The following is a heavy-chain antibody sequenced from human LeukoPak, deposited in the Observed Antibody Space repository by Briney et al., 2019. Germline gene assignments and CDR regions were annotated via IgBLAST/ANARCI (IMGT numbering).Heavy chain of an antibody. CDR2: INHSGST. J-gene: IGHJ4*02. CDR1: GGSFSGYY. Sequence: SETLSLTCAVYGGSFSGYYWSWIRQPPGKGLEWIGEINHSGSTNYNPSLKSRVTISVDTSKNQFFLKLSSVTAADTAVYYCTRAYGDNDYWGQGTLVTVSS. D-gene: IGHD4-17*01. CDR3: TRAYGDNDY. V-gene: IGHV4-34*01.